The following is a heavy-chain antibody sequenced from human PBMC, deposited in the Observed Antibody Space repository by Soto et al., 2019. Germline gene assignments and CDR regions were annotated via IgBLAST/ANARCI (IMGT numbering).Heavy chain of an antibody. V-gene: IGHV3-11*01. Sequence: GGSLRLSCAVSGFTFSDYYMGWIRQAPGKGLEWVSYISSSGSTIFYADSVKGRFNISRDNAKNSVYLQMNSLRAEDTAVYYCASPFCSSPTCYRALDQYYYRDVWGKGTTVTVSS. D-gene: IGHD2-2*02. CDR2: ISSSGSTI. J-gene: IGHJ6*03. CDR1: GFTFSDYY. CDR3: ASPFCSSPTCYRALDQYYYRDV.